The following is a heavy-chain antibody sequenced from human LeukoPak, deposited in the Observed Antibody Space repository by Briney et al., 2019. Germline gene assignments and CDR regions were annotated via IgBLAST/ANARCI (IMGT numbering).Heavy chain of an antibody. D-gene: IGHD3-10*01. V-gene: IGHV1-2*02. CDR3: ARDRGSADAFDI. CDR1: GYTFTSYY. CDR2: INPNSGGT. Sequence: ASVKVSCKASGYTFTSYYMHWVRQAPGQGLEWMGWINPNSGGTNYAQKFQGRVTMTRDTSISTAYMELSRLRSDDTAVYYCARDRGSADAFDIWGQGTMVTVSS. J-gene: IGHJ3*02.